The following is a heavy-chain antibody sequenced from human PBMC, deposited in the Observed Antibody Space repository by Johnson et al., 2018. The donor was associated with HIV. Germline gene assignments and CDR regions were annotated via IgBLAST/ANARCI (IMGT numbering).Heavy chain of an antibody. CDR2: INWNGGST. D-gene: IGHD3-22*01. Sequence: VQLVESGGGVVQPGRSLRASCAVSGFTFDDHGMSWVRQGPGKGLEWVSGINWNGGSTGYADSVKGRFTISRDNAKNSLYLQMHSLRAEDMAVYYWAKFQAVYAYYYDSESDAFDIWGQGTIVTVSS. J-gene: IGHJ3*02. CDR3: AKFQAVYAYYYDSESDAFDI. V-gene: IGHV3-20*04. CDR1: GFTFDDHG.